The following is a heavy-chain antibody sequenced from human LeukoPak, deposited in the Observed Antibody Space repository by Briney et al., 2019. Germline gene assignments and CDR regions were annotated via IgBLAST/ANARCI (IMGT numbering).Heavy chain of an antibody. Sequence: ASVKVSCKASGYTFTSYGISWVRQAPGQGLEWMGWMNPKSGNTGYAQKFQGRVTMTRSTSISTAYMELSSLQSEDAAVYYCARARIAAPETNYYYYMDVWGKGTTVTVSS. CDR2: MNPKSGNT. CDR1: GYTFTSYG. J-gene: IGHJ6*03. CDR3: ARARIAAPETNYYYYMDV. V-gene: IGHV1-8*02. D-gene: IGHD6-6*01.